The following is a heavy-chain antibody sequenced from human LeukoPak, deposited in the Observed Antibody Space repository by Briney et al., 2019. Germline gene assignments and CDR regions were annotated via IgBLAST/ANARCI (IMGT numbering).Heavy chain of an antibody. Sequence: GGSLRLSCAASGFTFSSYGMHWVRQAPGKGLEWVAFIRYDGSNKYYADSVKGRFTISRDNSKNTLYLQMNSLRAKDTAVYYCAKEREHCSSTSCLYYFDYWGQGTLVTVSS. V-gene: IGHV3-30*02. CDR2: IRYDGSNK. CDR3: AKEREHCSSTSCLYYFDY. J-gene: IGHJ4*02. CDR1: GFTFSSYG. D-gene: IGHD2-2*01.